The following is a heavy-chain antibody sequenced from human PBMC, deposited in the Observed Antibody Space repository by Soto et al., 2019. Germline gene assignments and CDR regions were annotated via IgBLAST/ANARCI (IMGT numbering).Heavy chain of an antibody. V-gene: IGHV1-18*01. Sequence: QVPLVQSGAEVKKPGASVKVSCKASGYTFTSYGISWVRQAPGRGLEWIGWSSADNGNTNYAQRLQGRVTMTTDTSTSTAYMELRSLRSDDTAVYYCARDVGSSGWSYYYYMDVWGKGTTVTVSS. CDR3: ARDVGSSGWSYYYYMDV. D-gene: IGHD6-19*01. CDR1: GYTFTSYG. CDR2: SSADNGNT. J-gene: IGHJ6*03.